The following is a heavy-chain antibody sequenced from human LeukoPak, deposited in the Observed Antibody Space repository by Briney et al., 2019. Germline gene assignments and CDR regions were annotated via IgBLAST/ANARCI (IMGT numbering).Heavy chain of an antibody. D-gene: IGHD4-17*01. CDR3: AGAVRGCGDYAAGGSFDI. CDR2: IYYSGST. Sequence: SETLSLTCTVSGGSLSSYYLSWIRQTPGKGLERIGDIYYSGSTNYNPPLTRRHTPSVDTPKNQSSLNPSSATAPDTTVCYWAGAVRGCGDYAAGGSFDIWGQGTMVTVSS. CDR1: GGSLSSYY. V-gene: IGHV4-59*01. J-gene: IGHJ3*02.